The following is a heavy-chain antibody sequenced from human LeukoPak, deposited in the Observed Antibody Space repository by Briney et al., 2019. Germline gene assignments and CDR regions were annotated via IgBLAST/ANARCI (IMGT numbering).Heavy chain of an antibody. Sequence: GGSLRLSCPASGFTFISYWMSWVGQAPGKGGEWVANIKQEGSEKYYVDSVKGRFTISRDNAKNSLYLQMNSLRAEETAVYYCARGYNYGTFWGQGTLVTVSS. CDR2: IKQEGSEK. D-gene: IGHD5-18*01. J-gene: IGHJ4*02. CDR1: GFTFISYW. CDR3: ARGYNYGTF. V-gene: IGHV3-7*04.